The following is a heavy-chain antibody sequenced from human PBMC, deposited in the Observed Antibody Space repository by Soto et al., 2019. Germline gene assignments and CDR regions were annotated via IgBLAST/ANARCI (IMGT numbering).Heavy chain of an antibody. J-gene: IGHJ4*02. Sequence: SGPTLVNPTETLTLTCTVSGFSLSNARMGVSWIRQPPGKALEWLAHIFSNDEKSYSTSLKSRLTISKDTSKSQVVLTMTNMDPVDTATYYCARIKGYSSGWYGGLYYFDYWGQGTLVTVS. CDR2: IFSNDEK. D-gene: IGHD6-19*01. V-gene: IGHV2-26*01. CDR3: ARIKGYSSGWYGGLYYFDY. CDR1: GFSLSNARMG.